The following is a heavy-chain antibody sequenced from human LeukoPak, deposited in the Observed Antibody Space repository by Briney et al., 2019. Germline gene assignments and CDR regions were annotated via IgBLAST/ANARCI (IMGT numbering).Heavy chain of an antibody. Sequence: GGSLRLSCAASGFTFDDYAMHWVRQAPGKGLEWVSGISWNSGSIGYADSVKGRFTISRDNAKNSLYLQMNSLRAEDTAVYYCAKGVAAAEGPCDYWGQGTLVSVSS. CDR3: AKGVAAAEGPCDY. CDR1: GFTFDDYA. CDR2: ISWNSGSI. J-gene: IGHJ4*02. V-gene: IGHV3-9*01. D-gene: IGHD6-13*01.